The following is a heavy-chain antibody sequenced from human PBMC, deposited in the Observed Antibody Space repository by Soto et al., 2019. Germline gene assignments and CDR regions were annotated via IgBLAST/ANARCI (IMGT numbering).Heavy chain of an antibody. Sequence: QLQLQESGPGLVKPSETLSLTCTVSGGSISSSSYYWGWIRQPPGKGLEWIGSIYYSGSTYYNPSLKSRVTISVDTSKNQFSLKLSSVTAADTAVYYCARMRQLTPLDYYYYGMDVWGQGTTVTVSS. CDR2: IYYSGST. D-gene: IGHD6-6*01. CDR3: ARMRQLTPLDYYYYGMDV. J-gene: IGHJ6*02. CDR1: GGSISSSSYY. V-gene: IGHV4-39*01.